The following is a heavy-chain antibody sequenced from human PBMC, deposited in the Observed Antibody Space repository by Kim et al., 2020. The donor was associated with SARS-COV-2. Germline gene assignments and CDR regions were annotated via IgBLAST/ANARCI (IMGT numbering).Heavy chain of an antibody. J-gene: IGHJ6*02. CDR3: VARPAATLGYYGMDV. CDR1: GFTFSSYD. D-gene: IGHD2-2*01. Sequence: GGSLRLSCAASGFTFSSYDMHWVRQATGKGLEWVSAIGTAGDTYYPGSVKGRFTTSRENAKNSLYLQMNSLRAGDTAVYYCVARPAATLGYYGMDVWGQGTTVTVSS. CDR2: IGTAGDT. V-gene: IGHV3-13*01.